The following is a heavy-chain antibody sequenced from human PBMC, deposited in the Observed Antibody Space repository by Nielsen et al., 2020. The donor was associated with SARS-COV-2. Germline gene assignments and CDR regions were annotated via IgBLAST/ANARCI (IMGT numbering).Heavy chain of an antibody. CDR1: GFTFSSHA. Sequence: GGSLRLSCAASGFTFSSHAMHWVRQAPGKGLEWLAIISYDGNKHYADSVKGRFTISRDNSKDTLYLQMDSLRPGDTAVYFCARETLDYTSSFVDYWGQGTLLTVSS. CDR2: ISYDGNK. D-gene: IGHD4-11*01. CDR3: ARETLDYTSSFVDY. V-gene: IGHV3-30*04. J-gene: IGHJ4*02.